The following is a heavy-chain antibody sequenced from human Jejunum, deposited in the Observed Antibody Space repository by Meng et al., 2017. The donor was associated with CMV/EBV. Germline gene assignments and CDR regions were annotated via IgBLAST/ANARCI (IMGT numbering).Heavy chain of an antibody. D-gene: IGHD1-26*01. CDR3: ARAYSVGAPFDY. CDR2: IGSSGSTM. Sequence: CTASGVTFSDYYMSWIRQAPGKGLEWVSYIGSSGSTMYYADSVKGRFTISRDNARNSLYLQMNSLRVEDTAVYYCARAYSVGAPFDYWGQGTLVTVSS. CDR1: GVTFSDYY. V-gene: IGHV3-11*04. J-gene: IGHJ4*02.